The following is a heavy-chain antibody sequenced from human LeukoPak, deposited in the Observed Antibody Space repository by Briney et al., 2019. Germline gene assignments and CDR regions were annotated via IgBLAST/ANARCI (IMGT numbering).Heavy chain of an antibody. CDR3: ARRYYYYYYMDV. CDR2: IFYSGST. J-gene: IGHJ6*03. CDR1: SGSISTSNYY. Sequence: NPSETLSLTCTVSSGSISTSNYYWGWVRQPPGKALEWIGNIFYSGSTYYSPSLKSRVTISVDTSKNQFSLKLSPVTAADTAVYYCARRYYYYYYMDVWGKGTTVTISS. V-gene: IGHV4-39*07.